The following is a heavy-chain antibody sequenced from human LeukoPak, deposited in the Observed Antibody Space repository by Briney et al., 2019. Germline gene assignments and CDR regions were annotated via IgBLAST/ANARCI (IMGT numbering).Heavy chain of an antibody. D-gene: IGHD2-15*01. CDR3: AQMAPYSPAYSQQ. CDR1: GGSITSYF. J-gene: IGHJ1*01. CDR2: IYGNSGTT. V-gene: IGHV4-59*01. Sequence: PSETLSLTCTVSGGSITSYFWTWIRQPPGKGLEWMGYIYGNSGTTNYNPSLKSRVSISVDTSKTHFSLRLSSLTTADTAVYYCAQMAPYSPAYSQQWGQGTLVTVSS.